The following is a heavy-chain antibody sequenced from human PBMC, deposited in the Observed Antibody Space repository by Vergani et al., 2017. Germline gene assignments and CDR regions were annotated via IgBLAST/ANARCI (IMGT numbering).Heavy chain of an antibody. Sequence: DVHLAESGGGFFQPGGSLRLSCSASGFSFNSYWMHWVRQVPGKGLLWVSRSKSDGSITAYADSVKGRFTISRDNAQNTLYLQMNSLRVEDTGVYYCARARCIETCYMSNWLEAWGQGTLVTVSS. J-gene: IGHJ5*02. CDR3: ARARCIETCYMSNWLEA. V-gene: IGHV3-74*03. CDR1: GFSFNSYW. CDR2: SKSDGSIT. D-gene: IGHD6-19*01.